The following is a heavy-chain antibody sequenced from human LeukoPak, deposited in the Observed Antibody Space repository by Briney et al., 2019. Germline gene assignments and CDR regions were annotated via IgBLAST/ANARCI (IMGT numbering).Heavy chain of an antibody. V-gene: IGHV1-3*01. CDR2: INAGNGNT. CDR1: GYTFTSYA. Sequence: ASVKVSCKASGYTFTSYAMHWVSQAPGQRLEWMGWINAGNGNTKYSQKFQGRVTITRDTSASTAYMELSSLRSEDTAVYYCARSGYDILTGQPQLDDAFDIWGQGTMVTVSS. D-gene: IGHD3-9*01. CDR3: ARSGYDILTGQPQLDDAFDI. J-gene: IGHJ3*02.